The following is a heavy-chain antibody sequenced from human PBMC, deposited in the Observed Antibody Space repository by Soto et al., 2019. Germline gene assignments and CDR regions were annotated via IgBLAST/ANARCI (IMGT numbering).Heavy chain of an antibody. CDR1: EYTFTNYD. V-gene: IGHV1-8*01. CDR2: MNPNSGST. CDR3: ATAVVVTAIEFDY. D-gene: IGHD2-21*02. J-gene: IGHJ4*02. Sequence: ASVKVSCKASEYTFTNYDIIWVRQATGQGLEWMGWMNPNSGSTAYAQRFQGRVTMTGNTSISTAYMELSSLRSEDTAVYYCATAVVVTAIEFDYWGQGTLVTVSS.